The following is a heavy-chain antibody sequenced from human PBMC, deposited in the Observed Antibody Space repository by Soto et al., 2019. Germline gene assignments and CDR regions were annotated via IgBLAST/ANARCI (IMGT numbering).Heavy chain of an antibody. CDR1: GFTFSSYG. J-gene: IGHJ4*02. V-gene: IGHV3-30*18. Sequence: GSLRLSCAASGFTFSSYGMHWVRQAPCKGLEWVAVISYDGSNKYYADSVKGRFTISRDNSKNTLYLQMNSLRAEDTAVYYCAKSTTIWGGECRGFEYWGQGSMVTVSS. CDR2: ISYDGSNK. D-gene: IGHD3-16*01. CDR3: AKSTTIWGGECRGFEY.